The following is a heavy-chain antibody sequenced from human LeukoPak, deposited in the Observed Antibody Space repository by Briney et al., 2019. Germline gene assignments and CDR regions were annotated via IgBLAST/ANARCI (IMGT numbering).Heavy chain of an antibody. V-gene: IGHV3-48*02. Sequence: PGGSLRLSCAASGFTFSSYSMNWVRQAPGKGLEWVSYISSSSSTIYYADSVKGRFTISRDNAKNSLYLQMNSLRDEDTAVYYCARLPRYDSSGYYDYWGQGTLVTVSS. J-gene: IGHJ4*02. CDR1: GFTFSSYS. CDR3: ARLPRYDSSGYYDY. D-gene: IGHD3-22*01. CDR2: ISSSSSTI.